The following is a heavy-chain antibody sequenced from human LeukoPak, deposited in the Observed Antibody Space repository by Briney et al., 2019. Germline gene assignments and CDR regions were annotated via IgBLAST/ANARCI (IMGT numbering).Heavy chain of an antibody. D-gene: IGHD6-13*01. CDR3: ARDSSNWSSFGS. V-gene: IGHV1-2*06. Sequence: ASVKVSCKASGYTFTAYPIHWLRQAPGQGLEWMGRINPNSGVTHYAQKFHGRVSMTQNTTTDTAYMELSSLRSDDTAIYWCARDSSNWSSFGSWGQGTPVTVSS. CDR2: INPNSGVT. CDR1: GYTFTAYP. J-gene: IGHJ4*02.